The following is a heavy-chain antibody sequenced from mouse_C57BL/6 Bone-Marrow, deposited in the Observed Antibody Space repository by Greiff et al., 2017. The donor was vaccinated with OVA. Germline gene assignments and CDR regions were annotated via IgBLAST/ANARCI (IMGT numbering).Heavy chain of an antibody. CDR1: GYTFTSYW. CDR3: ARSNYYGSSLWFAY. V-gene: IGHV1-64*01. J-gene: IGHJ3*01. D-gene: IGHD1-1*01. CDR2: IHPNSGST. Sequence: VKLQQPGAELVKPGASVKLSCKASGYTFTSYWMHWVKQRPGQGLEWIGMIHPNSGSTNYNEKFKSKATLTVDKSSSTAYMQLSSLTSEDSAVYYGARSNYYGSSLWFAYWGQGTLVTVSA.